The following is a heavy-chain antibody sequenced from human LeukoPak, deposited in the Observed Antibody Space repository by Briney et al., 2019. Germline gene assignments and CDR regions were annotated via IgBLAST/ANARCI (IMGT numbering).Heavy chain of an antibody. CDR3: AKGHYGSPEYYYYGMDV. D-gene: IGHD3-10*01. CDR1: GFTFSSNA. J-gene: IGHJ6*02. CDR2: ISGSGGST. V-gene: IGHV3-23*01. Sequence: GGSLRLSCAASGFTFSSNAMSWVRQAPGKGLEWVSAISGSGGSTYYADSVKGRFTISRDNSKNTLYLQMNSLRAEDTAVYYCAKGHYGSPEYYYYGMDVWGQGTTVTVSS.